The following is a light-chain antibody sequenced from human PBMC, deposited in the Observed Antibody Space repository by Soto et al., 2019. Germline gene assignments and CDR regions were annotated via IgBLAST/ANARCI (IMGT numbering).Light chain of an antibody. V-gene: IGKV1-5*03. CDR2: KAS. CDR3: QQYNSYPWT. Sequence: IQMTQSPSSVSASVGDRVTITCRASQSISSWLAWYQQKPGKAPKLLIYKASTLESGVPSNFSGSGSGTEFTLTISSLQPEDFATYYCQQYNSYPWTFGQGTKVDI. J-gene: IGKJ1*01. CDR1: QSISSW.